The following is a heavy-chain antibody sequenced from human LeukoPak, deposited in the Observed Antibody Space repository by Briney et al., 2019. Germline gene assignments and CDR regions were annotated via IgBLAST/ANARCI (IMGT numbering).Heavy chain of an antibody. CDR1: GFTFSSYS. CDR3: ARDLGLGSGDHYFDH. CDR2: ISSSSSYI. V-gene: IGHV3-21*01. J-gene: IGHJ4*02. Sequence: GGSLRLSCAASGFTFSSYSMNWVRQAPGKGLEWVSSISSSSSYIYYADSVKGRFTISRDNAKNSLYLQMNSLRAEDTAVYYCARDLGLGSGDHYFDHWGQGTLVTVSS. D-gene: IGHD2-15*01.